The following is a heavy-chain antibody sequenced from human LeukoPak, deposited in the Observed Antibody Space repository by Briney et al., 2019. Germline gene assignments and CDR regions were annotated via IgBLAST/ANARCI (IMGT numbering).Heavy chain of an antibody. CDR3: TTGPFDYYGSASYLANGMDV. CDR1: GFTFSNAW. CDR2: IKSKTDGGTT. J-gene: IGHJ6*02. Sequence: GGSLRLSCAASGFTFSNAWMSWVRQAPGKGLDWVGRIKSKTDGGTTDYTAPVKGRFTISRDDSKNTLYLQMNSLKTEDTAVYYCTTGPFDYYGSASYLANGMDVWGQGTTVTVSS. D-gene: IGHD3-10*01. V-gene: IGHV3-15*01.